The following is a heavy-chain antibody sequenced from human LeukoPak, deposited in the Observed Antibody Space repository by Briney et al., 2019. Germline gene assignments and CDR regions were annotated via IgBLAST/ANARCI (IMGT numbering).Heavy chain of an antibody. D-gene: IGHD3-22*01. CDR2: ISGSGGST. J-gene: IGHJ3*02. CDR3: AKDPEDYYDSSGYYDAFDI. CDR1: GFTFSSYA. V-gene: IGHV3-23*01. Sequence: GGSLRLSCAASGFTFSSYAMSWVRQAPGKGLEWASAISGSGGSTYYADSVKGRFTISRDNSKNTLYLQMNSLRAEDTAVYYCAKDPEDYYDSSGYYDAFDIWGQGTMVTVSS.